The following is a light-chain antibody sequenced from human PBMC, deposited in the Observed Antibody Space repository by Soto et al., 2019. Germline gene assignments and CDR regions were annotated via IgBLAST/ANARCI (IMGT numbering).Light chain of an antibody. CDR2: GAS. V-gene: IGKV1-39*01. Sequence: DMQMTQSPSSLSTSVGDRVTITCRASQSISRYLNWYQHIPGKAPKVLIYGASSVQSGVPSRFSGSGSGTDFTLTINSLQPEDFGTYYCQQSFSTPPTFGGGTKVDIK. J-gene: IGKJ4*01. CDR1: QSISRY. CDR3: QQSFSTPPT.